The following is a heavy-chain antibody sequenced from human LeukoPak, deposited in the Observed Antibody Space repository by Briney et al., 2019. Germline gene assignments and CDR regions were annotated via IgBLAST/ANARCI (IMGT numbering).Heavy chain of an antibody. CDR1: GFTFSSYS. J-gene: IGHJ4*02. D-gene: IGHD4-11*01. CDR3: ARDLKGATVTNY. CDR2: ISSSSSYI. Sequence: PGGSLRHSCAASGFTFSSYSMNWVRQAPGKGLEWVSSISSSSSYIYYADSVKGRFTISRDNAKNSLYLQMNSLRAEDTAVYYCARDLKGATVTNYWGQGTLVTVSS. V-gene: IGHV3-21*01.